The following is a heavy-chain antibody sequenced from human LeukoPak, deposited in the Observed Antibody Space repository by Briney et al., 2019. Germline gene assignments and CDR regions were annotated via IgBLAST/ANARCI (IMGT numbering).Heavy chain of an antibody. D-gene: IGHD5-12*01. CDR3: TRAGGYDNYLDY. V-gene: IGHV3-49*04. CDR1: GFTFGDYG. J-gene: IGHJ4*02. CDR2: IRKKAHDWTP. Sequence: PGRSLRLSCTTSGFTFGDYGSNWVRQAPGRGLEWVGFIRKKAHDWTPQYAPSVQGRFTISRDDSKGIAYLEMNSLKTEDTAVYYCTRAGGYDNYLDYWGQGTPVTVSS.